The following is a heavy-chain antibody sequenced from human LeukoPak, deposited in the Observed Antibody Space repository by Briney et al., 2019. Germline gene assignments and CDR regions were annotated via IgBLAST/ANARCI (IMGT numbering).Heavy chain of an antibody. V-gene: IGHV4-31*03. CDR2: IYYSGST. Sequence: SETLSLTCTVSGGSISSGGYYWSWIRQHPGKGLEWIGYIYYSGSTYYNPSLKSRVTISVDTSKNQFSLKLSSVTAADTAAYYCARDSIAARPHYYYGMDVWGQGTTVTVSS. CDR1: GGSISSGGYY. J-gene: IGHJ6*02. D-gene: IGHD6-6*01. CDR3: ARDSIAARPHYYYGMDV.